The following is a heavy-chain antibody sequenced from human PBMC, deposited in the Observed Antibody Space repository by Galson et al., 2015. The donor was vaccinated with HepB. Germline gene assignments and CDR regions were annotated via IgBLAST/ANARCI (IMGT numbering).Heavy chain of an antibody. Sequence: SLRLSCAASGFTFSSYGMHWVRQAPGKGLEWVAVIWYDGSNKYYADSVKGRFTISRDNSKNTLYLQMNSLRAEDTAVYYCARDKQQLVLGIYYYYYMDVWGKGTTVTVSS. CDR3: ARDKQQLVLGIYYYYYMDV. CDR2: IWYDGSNK. V-gene: IGHV3-33*08. J-gene: IGHJ6*03. CDR1: GFTFSSYG. D-gene: IGHD6-13*01.